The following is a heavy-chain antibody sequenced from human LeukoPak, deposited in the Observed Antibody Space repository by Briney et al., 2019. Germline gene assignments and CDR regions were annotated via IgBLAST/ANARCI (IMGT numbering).Heavy chain of an antibody. CDR3: VRYVRPDCYMKD. V-gene: IGHV4-30-4*01. Sequence: PSETLSLTCTVSGGSISSGDYYWTWIRQPPGKGLEWIGYISYRGSPYYNPSLKSRVTMSVDTSKNQFSLKLSSVTAADTAVYYCVRYVRPDCYMKDWGQGTLVTVSS. CDR1: GGSISSGDYY. D-gene: IGHD2-21*02. CDR2: ISYRGSP. J-gene: IGHJ4*02.